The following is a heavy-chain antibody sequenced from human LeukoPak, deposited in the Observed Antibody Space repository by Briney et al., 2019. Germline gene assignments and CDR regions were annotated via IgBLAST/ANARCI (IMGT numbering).Heavy chain of an antibody. CDR2: IYHSGST. V-gene: IGHV4-30-2*01. J-gene: IGHJ5*02. CDR3: AREQNYYDSSGYVYWFDP. Sequence: SETLSLTCAVSGGSISSGGYSWSWIRQPPGKGLEWIGYIYHSGSTYYNPSLKSRVTISVDGSKNQFSLKLSSVTAADTAVYYCAREQNYYDSSGYVYWFDPWGQGTLVTVSS. D-gene: IGHD3-22*01. CDR1: GGSISSGGYS.